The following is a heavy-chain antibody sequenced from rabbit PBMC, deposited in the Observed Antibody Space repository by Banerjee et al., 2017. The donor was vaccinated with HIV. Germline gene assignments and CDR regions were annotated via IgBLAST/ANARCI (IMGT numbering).Heavy chain of an antibody. CDR1: GWSFSRYDY. CDR3: ARAPYSYDYTSAAYATYSDMDL. Sequence: QSLEESGGDLVKPGASLILTCTASGWSFSRYDYMCWGRQAPGKGLEWIACIYVGMSGSTYYAHWAKGRFTISKTSSTTVTLQMTSLTAADTATYFCARAPYSYDYTSAAYATYSDMDLWGQGTLVTVS. J-gene: IGHJ6*01. V-gene: IGHV1S40*01. D-gene: IGHD6-1*01. CDR2: IYVGMSGST.